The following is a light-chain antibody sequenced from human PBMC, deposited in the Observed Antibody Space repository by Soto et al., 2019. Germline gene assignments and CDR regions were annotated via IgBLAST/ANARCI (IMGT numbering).Light chain of an antibody. CDR1: SSDVGSYNL. CDR2: EGS. V-gene: IGLV2-23*01. CDR3: CSYAGSSAV. J-gene: IGLJ3*02. Sequence: QSALTQPASVSGSPGQSITISCTGTSSDVGSYNLVSWYQQHPGKAPKLMIYEGSKRHSGVSNRFSGSKSGNTASLTISGIHAKDEAAYYCCSYAGSSAVFGGGTKLTVL.